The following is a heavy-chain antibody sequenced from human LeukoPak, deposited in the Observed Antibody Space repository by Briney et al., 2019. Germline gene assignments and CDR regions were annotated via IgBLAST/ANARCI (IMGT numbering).Heavy chain of an antibody. J-gene: IGHJ4*02. CDR1: NFTFRSYG. CDR2: ISYDGSKR. CDR3: ARVEGAVGPNSY. D-gene: IGHD1-26*01. V-gene: IGHV3-30*04. Sequence: GRSLRLSCAASNFTFRSYGMHWVRQAPGKGLEWMAVISYDGSKRYYADSVKGRFTISRDNSKNTLYLQMNSLRAEDTAVYYCARVEGAVGPNSYWGQGTLVTVSS.